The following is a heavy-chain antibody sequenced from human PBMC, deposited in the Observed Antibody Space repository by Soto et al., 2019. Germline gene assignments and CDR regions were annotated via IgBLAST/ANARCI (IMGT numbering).Heavy chain of an antibody. Sequence: ASVKVSCKASGYTFTSYAMHWVRQAPGQRLEWMGWINAGNGNTKYSQKFQGRVTITRDTSASTAYMELSSLRSEDTAVYYCARDFGTGSSWSSAGLGDYWGQGTLVTVSS. D-gene: IGHD6-13*01. CDR1: GYTFTSYA. CDR2: INAGNGNT. CDR3: ARDFGTGSSWSSAGLGDY. J-gene: IGHJ4*02. V-gene: IGHV1-3*01.